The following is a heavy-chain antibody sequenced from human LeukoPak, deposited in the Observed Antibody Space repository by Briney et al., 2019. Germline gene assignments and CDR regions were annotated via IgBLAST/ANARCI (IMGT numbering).Heavy chain of an antibody. V-gene: IGHV1-58*02. CDR2: IVVGSGNT. CDR3: AAAPYYYDSSGYSLGGYYYYGMDV. D-gene: IGHD3-22*01. Sequence: SVKVSCKASGFTFTSSAMQWVRQARGQRLEWIGWIVVGSGNTNYAQKFQERVTITRDMSTSTAYMELSSLRSEDMAVYYCAAAPYYYDSSGYSLGGYYYYGMDVWGQGTTVTVSS. J-gene: IGHJ6*02. CDR1: GFTFTSSA.